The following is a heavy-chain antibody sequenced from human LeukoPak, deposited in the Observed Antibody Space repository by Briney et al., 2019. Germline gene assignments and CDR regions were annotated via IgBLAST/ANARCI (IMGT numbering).Heavy chain of an antibody. CDR1: GYTLTELS. D-gene: IGHD3-10*02. CDR3: ATDPRFGELFGY. V-gene: IGHV1-24*01. CDR2: FDPEDGET. J-gene: IGHJ4*02. Sequence: ASVKVSCKVSGYTLTELSMHWVRQAPGKGLEWMGGFDPEDGETIYAQKFQGRVTMTEDTSTDTAYMELSSLRSEDTAVYYCATDPRFGELFGYWGQGTLVTVSS.